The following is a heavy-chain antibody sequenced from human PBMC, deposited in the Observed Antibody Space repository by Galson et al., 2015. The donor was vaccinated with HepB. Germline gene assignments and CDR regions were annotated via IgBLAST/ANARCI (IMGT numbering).Heavy chain of an antibody. Sequence: SLRLSCAASGFTFSSYGMHWVRQAPGKGLEWVAVISYDGSNKYYADSVKGRFTISRDNSKNTLYLQMNSLRAEDTAVYYCARDTLRPMVRGVHYYGMDVWGQGTTVTVSS. CDR3: ARDTLRPMVRGVHYYGMDV. CDR2: ISYDGSNK. CDR1: GFTFSSYG. J-gene: IGHJ6*02. V-gene: IGHV3-30*03. D-gene: IGHD3-10*01.